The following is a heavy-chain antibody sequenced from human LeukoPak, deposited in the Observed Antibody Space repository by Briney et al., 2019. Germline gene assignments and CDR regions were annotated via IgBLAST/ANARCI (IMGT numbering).Heavy chain of an antibody. CDR2: INPNSGAT. D-gene: IGHD3-10*01. CDR1: GYTFTGYF. J-gene: IGHJ5*01. V-gene: IGHV1-2*06. CDR3: ARVYGSGNYWGWFDS. Sequence: ASVKVSCNASGYTFTGYFIHWVRQAPGQGLEWMGRINPNSGATDYAQKFQGRITMTRDTPSNTAYMELSRLKSDATAVYYCARVYGSGNYWGWFDSWGQGTLVTVSS.